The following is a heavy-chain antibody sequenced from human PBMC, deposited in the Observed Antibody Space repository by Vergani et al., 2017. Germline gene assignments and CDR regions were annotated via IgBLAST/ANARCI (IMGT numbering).Heavy chain of an antibody. CDR3: AKDSYYYDSSGYSGDDY. CDR1: GFTFSSYA. Sequence: EVQLLESGGNLIQPGGSLRLSCGASGFTFSSYAMTWVRLAPGKGLQWVSAISGSGGSTYYADSVKGRFTIPRDNSKNTLYLQMNSLRAEDTAVYYCAKDSYYYDSSGYSGDDYWGQGTLVTVSS. CDR2: ISGSGGST. D-gene: IGHD3-22*01. V-gene: IGHV3-23*01. J-gene: IGHJ4*02.